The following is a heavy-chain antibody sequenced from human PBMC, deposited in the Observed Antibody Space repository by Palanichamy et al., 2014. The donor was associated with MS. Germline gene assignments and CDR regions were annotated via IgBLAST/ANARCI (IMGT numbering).Heavy chain of an antibody. CDR1: GFTFRNHW. J-gene: IGHJ4*02. V-gene: IGHV3-7*01. CDR3: VRGSSGSGWYWDY. CDR2: IKQDGSVI. D-gene: IGHD6-19*01. Sequence: EVQLVESWGDLVHAGGSLRLSCAASGFTFRNHWMAWVRLAPGTGPEWVATIKQDGSVIYYLDSVKGRLTISRDNARASLDLQMNSLRADDTAVYYCVRGSSGSGWYWDYWGQGTLVTVSS.